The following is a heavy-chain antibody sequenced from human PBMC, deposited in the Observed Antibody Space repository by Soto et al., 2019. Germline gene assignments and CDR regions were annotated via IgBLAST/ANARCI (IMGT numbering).Heavy chain of an antibody. J-gene: IGHJ6*02. CDR1: GGSFSGYY. CDR2: INHSGST. D-gene: IGHD2-8*01. V-gene: IGHV4-34*01. CDR3: AVWDYYYGMDV. Sequence: SETLSLTCAVYGGSFSGYYWSWIRQPPGKGLEWIGEINHSGSTNYNPSLKSRVTISVDTSKNQFSLKLSSVTAADTAVYYCAVWDYYYGMDVWGQGTTVTVSS.